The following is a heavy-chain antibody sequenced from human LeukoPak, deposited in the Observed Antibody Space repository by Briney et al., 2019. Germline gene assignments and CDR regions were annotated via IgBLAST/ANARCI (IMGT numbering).Heavy chain of an antibody. D-gene: IGHD3-10*01. CDR2: IYTNGRT. CDR3: ARWAAGSGSSDFDY. V-gene: IGHV4-61*09. CDR1: GNFISTGSYY. J-gene: IGHJ4*02. Sequence: SQTLSLTCSVSGNFISTGSYYWSWIRQPAGKGLEWIGHIYTNGRTDYNPSLKSRVTISVDKSKNQFSLKLSSVTAADTAVYYCARWAAGSGSSDFDYWGQGTLVTVSS.